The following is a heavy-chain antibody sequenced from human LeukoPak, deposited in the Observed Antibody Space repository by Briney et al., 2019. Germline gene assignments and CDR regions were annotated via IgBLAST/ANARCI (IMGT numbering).Heavy chain of an antibody. V-gene: IGHV3-7*02. J-gene: IGHJ6*03. Sequence: GGSLRLSCVVSGSTFSTYWMAWVRQDPGKGLEWVANIKQDGSEKYYVDSVKGRFTISRDNAKNSLYLQMNSLRAEDTAVYYCARVACSSTSCTYYYYMDVWGKGTTVTVSS. D-gene: IGHD2-2*01. CDR2: IKQDGSEK. CDR1: GSTFSTYW. CDR3: ARVACSSTSCTYYYYMDV.